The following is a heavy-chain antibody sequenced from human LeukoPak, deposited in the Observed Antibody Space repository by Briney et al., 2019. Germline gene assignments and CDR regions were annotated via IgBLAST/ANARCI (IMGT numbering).Heavy chain of an antibody. J-gene: IGHJ4*02. V-gene: IGHV3-74*01. D-gene: IGHD3-22*01. CDR3: ATNYYASWFYGY. CDR2: IKSDGSST. Sequence: GGSLRLSCAASGFTISWYWMYWVRQAPGMGLVSVSHIKSDGSSTHYADSVKGRFTISRDNAKNTLYLQMSSLRAEDTAVYYCATNYYASWFYGYWGQGTLVTVSS. CDR1: GFTISWYW.